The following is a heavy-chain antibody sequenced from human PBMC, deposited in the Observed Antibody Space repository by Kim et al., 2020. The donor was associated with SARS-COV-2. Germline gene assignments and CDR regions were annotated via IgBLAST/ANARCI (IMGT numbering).Heavy chain of an antibody. Sequence: SETLSLTCTVSGGSISSSSYYWGWIRQPPGKGLEWIGSIYYSGSTYYNPSLKSRVTISVDTSKNQFSLKLSSVTAADTAVYYCARDRYSSSWYEGPGEWYFDLWGRGTLVTVSS. V-gene: IGHV4-39*07. CDR2: IYYSGST. CDR1: GGSISSSSYY. CDR3: ARDRYSSSWYEGPGEWYFDL. J-gene: IGHJ2*01. D-gene: IGHD6-13*01.